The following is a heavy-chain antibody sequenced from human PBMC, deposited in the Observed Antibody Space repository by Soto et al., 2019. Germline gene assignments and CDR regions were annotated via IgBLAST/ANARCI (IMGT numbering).Heavy chain of an antibody. V-gene: IGHV3-23*01. J-gene: IGHJ4*02. Sequence: GGSLSLSCVASGITFNNYALSWVRQAPGKGLEWVSAISGSAVSTYYADSVKGRFTVSRDNSRSTLYLHMNSLRADDTAIYYCAKEAGGGTAMVTSYFDYWGQGTLVTVSS. CDR3: AKEAGGGTAMVTSYFDY. CDR1: GITFNNYA. D-gene: IGHD5-18*01. CDR2: ISGSAVST.